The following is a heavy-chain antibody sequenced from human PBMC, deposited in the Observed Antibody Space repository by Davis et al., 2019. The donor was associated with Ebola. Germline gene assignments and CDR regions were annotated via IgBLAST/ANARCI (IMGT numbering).Heavy chain of an antibody. CDR3: ARGGYYDSSGYSHDAFDI. CDR2: ISSGSNYI. V-gene: IGHV3-21*01. D-gene: IGHD3-22*01. CDR1: GFSFSGYT. J-gene: IGHJ3*02. Sequence: GESLKISCAASGFSFSGYTMNWVRQAPGKGLEWVSYISSGSNYIYYADSLKGRFTVSRDNAKNSLYLQLSSLRPEDTAVYHCARGGYYDSSGYSHDAFDIWGQGTRVTVSP.